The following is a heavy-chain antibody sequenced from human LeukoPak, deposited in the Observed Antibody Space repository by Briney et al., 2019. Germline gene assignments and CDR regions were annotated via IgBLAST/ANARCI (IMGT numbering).Heavy chain of an antibody. J-gene: IGHJ4*02. Sequence: GGALRLSCAASGFTFSSYAMSWVRQAPGKGREWVSAISGSGGSTYYADSVKGRFTISRDNSKNTLYLQMNSLRAEDTAVYYCAIVGEMATITDYWGQGTLVTVSS. CDR1: GFTFSSYA. D-gene: IGHD5-24*01. CDR2: ISGSGGST. CDR3: AIVGEMATITDY. V-gene: IGHV3-23*01.